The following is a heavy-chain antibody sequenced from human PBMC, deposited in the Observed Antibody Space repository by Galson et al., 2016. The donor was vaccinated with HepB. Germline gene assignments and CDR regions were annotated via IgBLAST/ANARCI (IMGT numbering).Heavy chain of an antibody. CDR3: ARIWPPYYYDSSGYRDAFHI. V-gene: IGHV3-33*01. CDR2: IWFDGSDK. CDR1: GFTFSGYG. J-gene: IGHJ3*02. D-gene: IGHD3-22*01. Sequence: SLRLSCAASGFTFSGYGMHWVRQAPGKGLEWVALIWFDGSDKYYADSVKGRFTISRDNSNSTLYLQMNSLRAEDTAVYYCARIWPPYYYDSSGYRDAFHIWGQGTMVTVSS.